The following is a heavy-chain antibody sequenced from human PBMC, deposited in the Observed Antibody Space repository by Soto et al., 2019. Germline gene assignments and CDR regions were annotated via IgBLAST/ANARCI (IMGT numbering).Heavy chain of an antibody. CDR3: AKERSSGWSLDY. J-gene: IGHJ4*02. CDR1: GFTFSTYA. V-gene: IGHV3-23*01. D-gene: IGHD6-19*01. CDR2: ISGSGDST. Sequence: EVQLLESGGGLVQPGGSLRLSCAASGFTFSTYAMNWVRQAPGKGLEWVSGISGSGDSTYYADSVKGRFTVSRDNSKNTLYLQMNRLTAEDTAVFYCAKERSSGWSLDYWGQGTLVTVSS.